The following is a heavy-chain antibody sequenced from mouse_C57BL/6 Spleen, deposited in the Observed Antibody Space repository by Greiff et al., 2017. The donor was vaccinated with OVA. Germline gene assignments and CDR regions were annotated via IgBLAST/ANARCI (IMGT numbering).Heavy chain of an antibody. CDR1: GYTFTSYW. D-gene: IGHD4-1*01. CDR2: IDPSDSYT. CDR3: AREVTGTYFDY. V-gene: IGHV1-69*01. Sequence: VQLQQPGAELVMPGASVKLSCKASGYTFTSYWMHWVKQRPGQGLEWIGEIDPSDSYTNYNQKFKGKSTLTVDKSSSTAYMQLSSLTSEDSAVYYCAREVTGTYFDYWGQGTTLTVSS. J-gene: IGHJ2*01.